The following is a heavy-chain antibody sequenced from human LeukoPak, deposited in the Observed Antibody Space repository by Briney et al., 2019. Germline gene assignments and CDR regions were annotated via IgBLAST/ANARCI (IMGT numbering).Heavy chain of an antibody. CDR1: GGSFSGYY. D-gene: IGHD3-10*01. J-gene: IGHJ5*02. CDR3: ARFVMVRGVIFWVNNWFDP. CDR2: INHSGST. Sequence: PSETLSLTCAVYGGSFSGYYWSWIRQPPGKGLEWIGEINHSGSTNYNPSLKSRVTISVDTSKNQFSLKLSSVTAADTAVYYCARFVMVRGVIFWVNNWFDPWGQGTLVTVSS. V-gene: IGHV4-34*01.